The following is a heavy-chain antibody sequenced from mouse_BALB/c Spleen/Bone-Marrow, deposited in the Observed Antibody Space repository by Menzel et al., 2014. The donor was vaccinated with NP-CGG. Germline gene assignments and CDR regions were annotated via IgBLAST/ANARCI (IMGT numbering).Heavy chain of an antibody. CDR1: GFSLTSYG. V-gene: IGHV2-9*02. D-gene: IGHD2-1*01. CDR2: IWAGGST. J-gene: IGHJ3*01. Sequence: VQRVESGPGLVAPSQSLSITCTVSGFSLTSYGVHWVCQPPGKGLEWLGVIWAGGSTNYNSALMSRLSISKDNSESQVFLKVNSLQTDDTAMYYCAREIYYGNYAWFAYWGQGTLVTVSA. CDR3: AREIYYGNYAWFAY.